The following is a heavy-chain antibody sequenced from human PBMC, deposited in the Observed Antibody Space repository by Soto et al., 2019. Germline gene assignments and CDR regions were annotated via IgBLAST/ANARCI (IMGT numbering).Heavy chain of an antibody. Sequence: EVQLVESGGGLVKPGGSLRLSCAASGFTFSSYSMNWVRQAPGKGLEWVSSISSNSSYIYYADSVKARITISRDNAKNSLYLQMNSLRAEDTAVYYCARVEYSSQADDYWGQGTLVTVSS. D-gene: IGHD6-6*01. J-gene: IGHJ4*02. CDR3: ARVEYSSQADDY. CDR2: ISSNSSYI. CDR1: GFTFSSYS. V-gene: IGHV3-21*01.